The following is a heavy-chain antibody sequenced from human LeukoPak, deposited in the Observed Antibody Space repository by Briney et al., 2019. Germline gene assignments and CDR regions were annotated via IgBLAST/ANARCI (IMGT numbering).Heavy chain of an antibody. J-gene: IGHJ6*02. CDR1: GYTFTSYY. V-gene: IGHV1-46*01. CDR2: INPSGGST. Sequence: GASVKVSCKASGYTFTSYYMHWVRQAPGQGLEWMGIINPSGGSTSYAQKFQGRVTMTRDTSTSTVYMEPSSLRSEDTAVYYCARDRGRSWYPYYYYYYGMDVWGQGTTVTVSS. D-gene: IGHD6-13*01. CDR3: ARDRGRSWYPYYYYYYGMDV.